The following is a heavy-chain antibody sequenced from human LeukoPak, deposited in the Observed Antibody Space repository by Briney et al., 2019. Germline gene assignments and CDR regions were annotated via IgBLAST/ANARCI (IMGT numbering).Heavy chain of an antibody. Sequence: SETLSLTCTVSGGSISSGDYYWSWIRQPPGKGLEWIGYIYDSGSTYYNPSLKSRVTISVDTSKNQFSLKLSSVTAADTAVYYCDRGHITIFWFDPWGQGTLVTGSS. CDR3: DRGHITIFWFDP. CDR2: IYDSGST. D-gene: IGHD3-9*01. CDR1: GGSISSGDYY. V-gene: IGHV4-30-4*08. J-gene: IGHJ5*02.